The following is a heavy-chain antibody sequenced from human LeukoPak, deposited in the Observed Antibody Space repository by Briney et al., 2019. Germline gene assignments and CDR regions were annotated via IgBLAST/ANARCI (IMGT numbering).Heavy chain of an antibody. Sequence: ASVKVSCKASGGTFSSYAISWVRQAPGQGLEWMGRISAYNGNTNYAQKLQGRVTMTTDTSTSTAYMELRSLRSDDTAVYYCARAQIYGHFDYWGQGTLVTVSS. CDR3: ARAQIYGHFDY. V-gene: IGHV1-18*01. J-gene: IGHJ4*02. CDR2: ISAYNGNT. D-gene: IGHD4-17*01. CDR1: GGTFSSYA.